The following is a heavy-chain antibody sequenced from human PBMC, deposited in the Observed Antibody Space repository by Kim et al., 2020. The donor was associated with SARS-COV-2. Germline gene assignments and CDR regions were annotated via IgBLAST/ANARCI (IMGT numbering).Heavy chain of an antibody. D-gene: IGHD1-7*01. Sequence: SETLSLTCTVSGGSISSYYWSWIRQPPGQGLEWIGYIYYSGSTNYNPSLKSRVTISVDTSKNQFSLKLSSVTAADTAVYYCARGLGTGTTFDYWGQGNL. V-gene: IGHV4-59*13. J-gene: IGHJ4*02. CDR2: IYYSGST. CDR1: GGSISSYY. CDR3: ARGLGTGTTFDY.